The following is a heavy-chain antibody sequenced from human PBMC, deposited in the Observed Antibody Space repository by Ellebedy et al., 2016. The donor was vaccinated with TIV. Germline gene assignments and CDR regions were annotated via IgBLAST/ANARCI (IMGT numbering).Heavy chain of an antibody. CDR1: GFTFSSYA. CDR3: AREGGGGVRGVIKTLGDY. V-gene: IGHV3-30-3*01. Sequence: GESLKISCAASGFTFSSYAMHWVRQAPGKGLEWVAVISYDGSNKYYADSVKGRFTISRDNSKNALYLQMNSLSAEGTAVYYCAREGGGGVRGVIKTLGDYWGQGTLVTVSS. J-gene: IGHJ4*02. D-gene: IGHD3-10*01. CDR2: ISYDGSNK.